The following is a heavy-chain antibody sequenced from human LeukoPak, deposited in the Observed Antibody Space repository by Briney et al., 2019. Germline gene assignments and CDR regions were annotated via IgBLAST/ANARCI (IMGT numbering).Heavy chain of an antibody. V-gene: IGHV1-2*02. J-gene: IGHJ4*02. Sequence: ASVKVSCKASGYTFTGYYMHWVRQAPGQGLEWMGWINPNSGGTNYAQKFQGRVSMTRDTPISTAYMELSRLRSDDTAVYYCARGGFRLGELSLYFDYWGQGTLVTVSS. D-gene: IGHD3-16*02. CDR3: ARGGFRLGELSLYFDY. CDR1: GYTFTGYY. CDR2: INPNSGGT.